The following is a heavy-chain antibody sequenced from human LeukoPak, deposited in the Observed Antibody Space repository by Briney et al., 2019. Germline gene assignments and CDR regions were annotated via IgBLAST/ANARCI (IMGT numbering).Heavy chain of an antibody. J-gene: IGHJ3*02. D-gene: IGHD2-2*01. CDR3: AGDSGAWHYCSSSSCPGGAFDI. CDR2: ISYYGSNK. CDR1: GFTFSSYA. Sequence: PGRSLRLSCAASGFTFSSYAMHWVRQAPGKGLEGVAVISYYGSNKYYADSVKGRFTISRDNSKNTLYLQKNNLRAYDTAVYYCAGDSGAWHYCSSSSCPGGAFDIWGQGTMVTVSS. V-gene: IGHV3-30-3*01.